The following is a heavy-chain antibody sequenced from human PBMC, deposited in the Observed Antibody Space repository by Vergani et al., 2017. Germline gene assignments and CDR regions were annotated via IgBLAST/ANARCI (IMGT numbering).Heavy chain of an antibody. CDR2: INHSGST. CDR1: GGSFSGYY. J-gene: IGHJ6*03. CDR3: AIKGRYYYMDV. Sequence: QVQLQQWGAGLLKPSETLSLTCAVYGGSFSGYYWSWIRQPPGKGLEWIGEINHSGSTNYNPSLKSRGTISVDTSKNQFSLKLSSVTAADTAVYYCAIKGRYYYMDVWGKGTTVTVSS. V-gene: IGHV4-34*01.